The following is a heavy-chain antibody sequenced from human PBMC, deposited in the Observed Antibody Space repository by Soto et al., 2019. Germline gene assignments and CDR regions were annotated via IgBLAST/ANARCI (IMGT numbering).Heavy chain of an antibody. CDR3: AKDTYWELLWWFDP. J-gene: IGHJ5*02. CDR2: ISWNSGSI. CDR1: GFTFDDYA. D-gene: IGHD1-26*01. V-gene: IGHV3-9*01. Sequence: EVQLVESGGGLVQPGRSLRLSCAASGFTFDDYAMHWVRQAPGKGLEWVSGISWNSGSIGYADSVKGRFTISRDNAKNSRYLQMNSLRAEDTALYYCAKDTYWELLWWFDPWGQGTLVTVSS.